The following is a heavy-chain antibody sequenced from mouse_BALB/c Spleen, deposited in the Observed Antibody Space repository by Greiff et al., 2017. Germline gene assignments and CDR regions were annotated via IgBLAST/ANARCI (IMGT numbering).Heavy chain of an antibody. CDR3: ARQNRYGNSWFAY. D-gene: IGHD2-10*02. CDR2: INSNGGST. Sequence: EVKLEESGGGLVKLGGSLKLSCAASGFTFSSYYMSWVRQTPEKRLELVAAINSNGGSTYYPDTVKGRFTISRDNAKNTLYLQMSSLKSEDTALYYCARQNRYGNSWFAYWGQGTLVTVSA. J-gene: IGHJ3*01. V-gene: IGHV5-6-2*01. CDR1: GFTFSSYY.